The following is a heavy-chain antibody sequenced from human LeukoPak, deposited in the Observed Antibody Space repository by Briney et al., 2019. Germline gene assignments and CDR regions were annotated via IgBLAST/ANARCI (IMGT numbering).Heavy chain of an antibody. CDR3: VRVGSVSGSDYLDY. V-gene: IGHV3-72*01. CDR2: SRNKAKSYTT. D-gene: IGHD6-19*01. Sequence: GGSLRLSCAVSGFTFSDHFLDWVRQAPGKGLEWVGRSRNKAKSYTTEYAASVKGRFTISRDDSKNSLYLQMNSLGTKDTAVYYCVRVGSVSGSDYLDYWGQGTLVTVSS. J-gene: IGHJ4*02. CDR1: GFTFSDHF.